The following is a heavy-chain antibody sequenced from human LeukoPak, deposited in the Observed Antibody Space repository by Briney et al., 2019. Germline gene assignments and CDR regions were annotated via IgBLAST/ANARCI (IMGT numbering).Heavy chain of an antibody. V-gene: IGHV4-61*09. J-gene: IGHJ6*03. D-gene: IGHD2-8*01. CDR1: GGPTTSGSYC. CDR3: ARGWDVLIPGPTPYHDYYPYMDV. Sequence: PSETLSLTCSVSGGPTTSGSYCWSWIRQPAGKPLEWIGHIYTSGKTNYSPSLKRRVTISMDTSKNEFSLTLTSVTAADAAVYYCARGWDVLIPGPTPYHDYYPYMDVWGKGTTVIVSS. CDR2: IYTSGKT.